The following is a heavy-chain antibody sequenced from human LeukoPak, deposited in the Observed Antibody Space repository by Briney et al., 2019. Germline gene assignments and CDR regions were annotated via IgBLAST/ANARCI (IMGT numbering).Heavy chain of an antibody. Sequence: SETLSLTCTVSGGSISSYYWSWIRQPPGKGLEWIGYIYYSGSTNYNPSLKSRVTISVDTSKNQFSLKLSSVTAADTAVYYCARDRVAAAGDAFDIWGQGTMVTVSS. D-gene: IGHD6-13*01. V-gene: IGHV4-59*01. CDR1: GGSISSYY. CDR2: IYYSGST. CDR3: ARDRVAAAGDAFDI. J-gene: IGHJ3*02.